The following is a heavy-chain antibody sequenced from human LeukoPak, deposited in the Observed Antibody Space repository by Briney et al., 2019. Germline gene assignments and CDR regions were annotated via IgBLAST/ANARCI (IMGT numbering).Heavy chain of an antibody. D-gene: IGHD3-10*01. V-gene: IGHV1-69*04. Sequence: SVKVSCKASGYTFTSYGISWVRQAPGQGLEWMGRIIPIVGIANYAQNFQGRVTITADKSTSTAYMELSSLRSEDTAVYYCARNEEGFGESLIGWGQGTLVTVSS. CDR1: GYTFTSYG. CDR3: ARNEEGFGESLIG. CDR2: IIPIVGIA. J-gene: IGHJ4*02.